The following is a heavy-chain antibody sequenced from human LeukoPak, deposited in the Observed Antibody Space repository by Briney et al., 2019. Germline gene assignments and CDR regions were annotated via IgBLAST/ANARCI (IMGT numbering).Heavy chain of an antibody. CDR2: INPNSGGT. J-gene: IGHJ6*03. V-gene: IGHV1-2*02. CDR3: ARDFSVGSYGYLIYYYMDV. CDR1: GYTFTSHG. D-gene: IGHD5-18*01. Sequence: ASVKVSCKASGYTFTSHGISWVRQAPGQGLEWMGWINPNSGGTNYAQKFQGRVTMTRDTSISTAYMELSRLRSDDTAVYYCARDFSVGSYGYLIYYYMDVWGKGTTVTISS.